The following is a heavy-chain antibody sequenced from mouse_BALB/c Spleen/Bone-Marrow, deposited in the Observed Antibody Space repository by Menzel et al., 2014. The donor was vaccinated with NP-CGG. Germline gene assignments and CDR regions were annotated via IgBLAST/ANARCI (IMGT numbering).Heavy chain of an antibody. CDR1: GYTFTSYY. J-gene: IGHJ2*01. CDR3: TRYGNYYFDY. CDR2: INPSNGGT. D-gene: IGHD2-1*01. Sequence: QVQLQQSGAELVKPGASVKLSCKASGYTFTSYYMYWVKERPGQGLEWIGEINPSNGGTNFNEKFKSKATLTVDKSSSTAHMQLSNLTSEDSAVYYCTRYGNYYFDYWGQGTTLTVSS. V-gene: IGHV1S81*02.